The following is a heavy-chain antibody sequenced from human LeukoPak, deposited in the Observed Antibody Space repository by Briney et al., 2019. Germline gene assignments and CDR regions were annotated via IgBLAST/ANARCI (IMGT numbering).Heavy chain of an antibody. CDR1: GGTFSSYA. J-gene: IGHJ4*02. D-gene: IGHD1-20*01. CDR3: AKYPRGNWNDVY. Sequence: SVKVSCKASGGTFSSYAISWVRQAPGQGLEWMGGIIPIFGTANYAQKFQGRVTITTDESTSTAYMELSSLRSEDTAVYYCAKYPRGNWNDVYWGQGTLVTVSS. CDR2: IIPIFGTA. V-gene: IGHV1-69*05.